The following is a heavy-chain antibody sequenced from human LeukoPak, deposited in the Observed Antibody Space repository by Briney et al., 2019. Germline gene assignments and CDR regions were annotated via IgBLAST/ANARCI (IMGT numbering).Heavy chain of an antibody. J-gene: IGHJ3*02. D-gene: IGHD3-3*01. CDR2: ISSSGNT. CDR1: NASISTYY. Sequence: SETLSLTCTVCNASISTYYWRWMRQPPGRGGEWIGYISSSGNTNYNPSLRSRLPISVDTSKNPSSLRLTPLTAAAPAFYFWGRVLAIFGVVISYGAFDNWGQGTVVTVSS. CDR3: GRVLAIFGVVISYGAFDN. V-gene: IGHV4-59*12.